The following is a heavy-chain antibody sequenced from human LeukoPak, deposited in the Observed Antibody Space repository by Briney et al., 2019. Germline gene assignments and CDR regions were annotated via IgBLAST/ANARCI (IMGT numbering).Heavy chain of an antibody. Sequence: GGSLRLSCAASGFTFRSYSMNWVRQAPGTGLEWVSSISSSGSYIYYADSVKGRFTISRDNAKNSLFLQMNSLSAEDTAVYYCARDPICSGGSCSLSSFYFDYWGQGTLVTVSS. CDR2: ISSSGSYI. V-gene: IGHV3-21*01. J-gene: IGHJ4*02. CDR3: ARDPICSGGSCSLSSFYFDY. D-gene: IGHD2-15*01. CDR1: GFTFRSYS.